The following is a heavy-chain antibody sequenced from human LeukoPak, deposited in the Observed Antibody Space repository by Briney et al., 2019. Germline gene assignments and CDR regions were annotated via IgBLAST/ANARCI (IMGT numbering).Heavy chain of an antibody. CDR2: IYTSGST. CDR3: AREFFWSGYPA. V-gene: IGHV4-61*02. Sequence: SQTLSLTCTVSGGSISSGSYYWSWIRQPAGKGLEWIGRIYTSGSTNYNPSLKSRVTVSADTSKNQFSLILSSVTAADTAVYYCAREFFWSGYPAWGQGTLVTVSS. CDR1: GGSISSGSYY. D-gene: IGHD3-3*01. J-gene: IGHJ5*02.